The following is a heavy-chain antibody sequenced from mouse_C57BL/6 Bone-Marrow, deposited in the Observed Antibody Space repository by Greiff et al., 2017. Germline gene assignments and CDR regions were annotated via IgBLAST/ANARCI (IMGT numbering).Heavy chain of an antibody. Sequence: QVQLQQPGAELVMPGASVKLSCKASGYTFTSYWMHWVKQRPGQGLEWIGEIDPSDSYTNYNQKFKGKSTLTVDKSSSSASMQLSSLTSEDSAVYYCAREAYGNPAYWGQGTLVTVSA. CDR3: AREAYGNPAY. J-gene: IGHJ3*01. CDR2: IDPSDSYT. CDR1: GYTFTSYW. D-gene: IGHD2-1*01. V-gene: IGHV1-69*01.